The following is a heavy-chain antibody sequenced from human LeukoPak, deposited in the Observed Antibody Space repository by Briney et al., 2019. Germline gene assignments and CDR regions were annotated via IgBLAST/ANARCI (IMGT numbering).Heavy chain of an antibody. Sequence: PGGSLRLSCAASGFTYSDYNMRWIRQAPGKGLEWVSSISRSGSTKYYADSVKGRFTISRDNAKNSLFLQMNSLRAEDTAVYYCARQSRQELASDYWGQGTLATVSS. J-gene: IGHJ4*02. D-gene: IGHD6-13*01. CDR1: GFTYSDYN. V-gene: IGHV3-11*01. CDR2: ISRSGSTK. CDR3: ARQSRQELASDY.